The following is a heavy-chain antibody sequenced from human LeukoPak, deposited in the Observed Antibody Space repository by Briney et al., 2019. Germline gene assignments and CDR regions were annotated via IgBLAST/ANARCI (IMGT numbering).Heavy chain of an antibody. V-gene: IGHV3-15*01. CDR3: TPVMVEDRGF. D-gene: IGHD2-21*01. CDR1: GFIFNKAW. CDR2: IKSNNDGGTP. J-gene: IGHJ4*02. Sequence: GGSLRLSCAASGFIFNKAWMNWVRQAPGKGPEWVGRIKSNNDGGTPDYASPVEGRFIISRDDSKNTIYLQMNRLLIDDTAIYYCTPVMVEDRGFWGQGTLVTVSS.